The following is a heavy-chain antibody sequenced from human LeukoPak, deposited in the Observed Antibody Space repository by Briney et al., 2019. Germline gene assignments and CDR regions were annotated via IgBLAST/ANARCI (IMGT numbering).Heavy chain of an antibody. CDR1: GFTDSSNS. CDR2: IYSDNT. Sequence: GRSLRLSCTVSGFTDSSNSMSWVRQAPGKGLEWVSFIYSDNTHYSDSVKGRFTISRDNSKNTLYLQMNSLRAEDTAVYYCARHTVFVSGWYDAFDVWGQGTMVTVSS. J-gene: IGHJ3*01. CDR3: ARHTVFVSGWYDAFDV. D-gene: IGHD6-19*01. V-gene: IGHV3-66*04.